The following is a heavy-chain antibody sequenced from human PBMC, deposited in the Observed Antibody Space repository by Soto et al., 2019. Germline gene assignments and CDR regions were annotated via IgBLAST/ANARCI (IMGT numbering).Heavy chain of an antibody. CDR1: GFTFSSYG. Sequence: PGGSLRLSCAASGFTFSSYGMHWVRQAPGKGLEWVAVISYDGSNKYYADSVKGRFTISRDNSKNTLYLQMNSLRAEDTAVYYCAKENYRKLSGYYYYGMDVCGQGTTVTVYS. D-gene: IGHD3-16*02. J-gene: IGHJ6*02. V-gene: IGHV3-30*18. CDR3: AKENYRKLSGYYYYGMDV. CDR2: ISYDGSNK.